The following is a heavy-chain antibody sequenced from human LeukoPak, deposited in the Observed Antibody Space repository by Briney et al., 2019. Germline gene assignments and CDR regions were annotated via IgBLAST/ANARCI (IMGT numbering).Heavy chain of an antibody. Sequence: GGSLRLSCAASGFIFSSYGMSWARQAPEKGLEWVSVISGSDGSTYYADSVKDRFTISRDNSKNTLYLQMNRLRAEDTAVYYCAKDRRDSSGYYYLPNPYYFDYWGQGTLVTVSS. D-gene: IGHD3-22*01. V-gene: IGHV3-23*01. CDR2: ISGSDGST. J-gene: IGHJ4*02. CDR3: AKDRRDSSGYYYLPNPYYFDY. CDR1: GFIFSSYG.